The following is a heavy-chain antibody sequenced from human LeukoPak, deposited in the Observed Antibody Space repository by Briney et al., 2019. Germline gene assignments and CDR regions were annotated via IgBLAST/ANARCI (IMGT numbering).Heavy chain of an antibody. J-gene: IGHJ4*02. CDR1: GGSISSYY. CDR2: IYYSGST. CDR3: ARSTYSSSQWDY. D-gene: IGHD6-13*01. Sequence: SETLSLTCTVSGGSISSYYWSWIRQPPGKGLEWIGYIYYSGSTNYNPSLKSRVTISVDTSKNQFSLKLSSVAAADTAIYYCARSTYSSSQWDYWGQGTLVTVFS. V-gene: IGHV4-59*01.